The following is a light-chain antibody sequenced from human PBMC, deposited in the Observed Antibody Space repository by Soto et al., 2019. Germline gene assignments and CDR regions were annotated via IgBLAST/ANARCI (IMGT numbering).Light chain of an antibody. V-gene: IGKV3-20*01. CDR2: GAS. J-gene: IGKJ1*01. Sequence: EIVLTQSPGTLSLSPGERATLSCRASQSVSSSYLAWYQQKPGQAPRLLIYGASSRATDIPDRFSGSGSGTDFTLTISRLEPEDFAVYYCQQYGSSLRTFGQGTK. CDR3: QQYGSSLRT. CDR1: QSVSSSY.